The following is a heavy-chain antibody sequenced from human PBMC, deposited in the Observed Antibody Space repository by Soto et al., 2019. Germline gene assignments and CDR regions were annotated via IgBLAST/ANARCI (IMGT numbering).Heavy chain of an antibody. V-gene: IGHV4-34*01. CDR3: ARYPLGSGGYYPPFDY. Sequence: PSETLSLTCAVYGGAFIGYYCSLIRQPPLKGLEWIVEINHSGSTNYNPSLKSRVTISVDTSKNQFSLKLSSVTAADTAVYYCARYPLGSGGYYPPFDYWGQGTLVTVSS. J-gene: IGHJ4*02. D-gene: IGHD3-10*01. CDR1: GGAFIGYY. CDR2: INHSGST.